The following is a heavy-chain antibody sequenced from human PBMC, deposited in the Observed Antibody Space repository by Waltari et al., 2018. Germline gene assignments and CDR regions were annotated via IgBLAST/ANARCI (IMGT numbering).Heavy chain of an antibody. CDR3: ARDEARYYDIMTGGGYYGLDV. CDR1: GGSISSGSVY. V-gene: IGHV4-61*02. Sequence: QVQLQESGPGLVRPSQTLSLTCTVSGGSISSGSVYWPWLRQPAGKGLEWVGNIFTSGSTKYNPSLKSRVSVSLDTSENQFSLRLSSVTAADTAVYYCARDEARYYDIMTGGGYYGLDVWGQGTTVTVSS. CDR2: IFTSGST. J-gene: IGHJ6*02. D-gene: IGHD3-9*01.